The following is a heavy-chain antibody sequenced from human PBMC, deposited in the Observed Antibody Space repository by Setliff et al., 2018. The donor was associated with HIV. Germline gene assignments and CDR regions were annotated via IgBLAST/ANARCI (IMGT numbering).Heavy chain of an antibody. J-gene: IGHJ6*02. V-gene: IGHV5-51*01. CDR1: GYSFTSYW. D-gene: IGHD2-15*01. Sequence: GGDLKIHRKGSGYSFTSYWIGWVRQMPGKGLEWMGIIYPGDSDTRYSPSFQGQVTISANKSISTAYLQWSTLKASDTAMYYCARLKSLTPYYYYGMDVWAQGTTVTVSS. CDR3: ARLKSLTPYYYYGMDV. CDR2: IYPGDSDT.